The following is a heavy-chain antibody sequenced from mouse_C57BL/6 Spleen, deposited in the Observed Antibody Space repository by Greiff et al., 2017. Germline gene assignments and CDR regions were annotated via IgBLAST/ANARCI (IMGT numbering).Heavy chain of an antibody. V-gene: IGHV5-4*01. D-gene: IGHD1-1*01. J-gene: IGHJ3*01. CDR1: GFTFSSYA. Sequence: DVKLVESGGGLVKPGGSLKLSCAASGFTFSSYAMSWVRQTPEKRLEWVATISDGGSYTYYPDNVKGRFTISRDNAKNNLYLQMSHLKSEDTAMYYCAREDYGSRFLAYWGQGTLVTVSA. CDR2: ISDGGSYT. CDR3: AREDYGSRFLAY.